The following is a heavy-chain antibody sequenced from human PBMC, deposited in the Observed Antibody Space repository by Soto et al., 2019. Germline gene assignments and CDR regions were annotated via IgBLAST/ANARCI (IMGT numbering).Heavy chain of an antibody. CDR1: GFTFSSHA. J-gene: IGHJ4*02. D-gene: IGHD2-15*01. V-gene: IGHV3-23*01. Sequence: EVQLLESGGGLIQPGGALRLSCAASGFTFSSHAMSWVRQAPGKGLEWVSSISAGSEGAYYADSVKGRFTISRANSNITLYLQMNSLRTEDTALYYCARDLWWYLHWGQGTLVTVYS. CDR3: ARDLWWYLH. CDR2: ISAGSEGA.